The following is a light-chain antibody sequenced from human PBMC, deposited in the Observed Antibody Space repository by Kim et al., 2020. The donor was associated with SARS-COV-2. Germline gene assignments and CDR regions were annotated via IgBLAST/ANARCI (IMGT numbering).Light chain of an antibody. J-gene: IGLJ2*01. V-gene: IGLV2-11*01. CDR2: DVS. Sequence: PGQSVPISCTGTSSDVGGYNYVSWYQQHPGKAPKLMIYDVSKRPSGVPDRFSGSKSGNTASLTISGLQAEDEADYYCCSYAGSYVVFGGGTQLTVL. CDR1: SSDVGGYNY. CDR3: CSYAGSYVV.